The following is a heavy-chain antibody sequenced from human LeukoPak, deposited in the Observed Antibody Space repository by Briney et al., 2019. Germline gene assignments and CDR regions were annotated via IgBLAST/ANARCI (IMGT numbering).Heavy chain of an antibody. D-gene: IGHD3-10*01. Sequence: SETLSLTCTVSGGSISSSSYYWGWIRQPPGKGLEWIGSIYYSGSTYYNPSLKSRVTISVDTSKNQFSLELSSVTAADTAVYYCAKGSGSYYPFDYWGQGTLVTVSS. CDR2: IYYSGST. CDR3: AKGSGSYYPFDY. J-gene: IGHJ4*02. V-gene: IGHV4-39*07. CDR1: GGSISSSSYY.